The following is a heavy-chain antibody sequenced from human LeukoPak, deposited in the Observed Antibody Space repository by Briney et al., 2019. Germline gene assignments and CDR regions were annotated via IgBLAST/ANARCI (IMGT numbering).Heavy chain of an antibody. CDR1: GYTFTSYD. CDR2: MNPNSGNT. J-gene: IGHJ4*02. V-gene: IGHV1-8*01. CDR3: AIPGTIFGVVNDY. Sequence: ASVKVSCKASGYTFTSYDINCVRQATGQGLEWMGWMNPNSGNTGYAQKFQGRVTMTRNTSISTAYMELSSLRSEDTAVYYCAIPGTIFGVVNDYWGQGTLVTVSS. D-gene: IGHD3-3*01.